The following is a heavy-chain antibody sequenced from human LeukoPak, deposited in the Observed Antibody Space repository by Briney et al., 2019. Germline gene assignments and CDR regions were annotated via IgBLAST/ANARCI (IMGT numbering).Heavy chain of an antibody. CDR1: DGSFSGYS. J-gene: IGHJ4*02. CDR3: ARGPRVSGSKGHFDY. CDR2: INHSGST. D-gene: IGHD3-10*01. V-gene: IGHV4-34*01. Sequence: SETLSLTCAVYDGSFSGYSWSWIRQPPGKGLEWIGEINHSGSTNYNPSLKSRVTISVDTSKNQFSLKLSSVTAADTAVYYCARGPRVSGSKGHFDYWGQGTLVTVSS.